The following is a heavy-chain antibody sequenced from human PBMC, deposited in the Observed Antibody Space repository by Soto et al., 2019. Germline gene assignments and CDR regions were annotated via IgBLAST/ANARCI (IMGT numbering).Heavy chain of an antibody. V-gene: IGHV4-59*08. J-gene: IGHJ6*03. D-gene: IGHD6-13*01. CDR1: GGSISSYY. Sequence: QVQLQESGPGLVKPSETLSLTCTVSGGSISSYYWSWIRQPPGQGLEWIGYIYYSGSTNYNPSLKRRATISVATSTIQSALKLSSVTAAGTSVYSCARLEGYYHDMDVGGKGTMVTFSS. CDR2: IYYSGST. CDR3: ARLEGYYHDMDV.